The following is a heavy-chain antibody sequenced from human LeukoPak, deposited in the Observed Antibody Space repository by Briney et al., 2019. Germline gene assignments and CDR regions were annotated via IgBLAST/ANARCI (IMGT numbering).Heavy chain of an antibody. Sequence: ASVMVSCKASGYTFTSYAMNWVRQAPGQGLEWMGWINTNTGNPTYAQGFTGRFVFSLDTSVSTAYLQISSLKAEDTAVYYCARDFTFGSGWYSRPDAFDIWGQGTMVTVSS. CDR1: GYTFTSYA. CDR2: INTNTGNP. CDR3: ARDFTFGSGWYSRPDAFDI. V-gene: IGHV7-4-1*02. D-gene: IGHD6-19*01. J-gene: IGHJ3*02.